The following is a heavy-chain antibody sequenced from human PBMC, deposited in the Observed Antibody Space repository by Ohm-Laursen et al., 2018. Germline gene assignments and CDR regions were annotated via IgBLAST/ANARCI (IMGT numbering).Heavy chain of an antibody. CDR3: AGDIGVGYCSSTSCYIYYGMDV. D-gene: IGHD2-2*02. CDR1: GYTFTSYG. V-gene: IGHV1-18*01. CDR2: ISAYNGNT. J-gene: IGHJ6*02. Sequence: GASVKVSCKSSGYTFTSYGISWVRQAPGQGLEWMGWISAYNGNTNYAQKLQGRVTMTTDTSTSTAYMELRSLRSDDTAVYYCAGDIGVGYCSSTSCYIYYGMDVWGQGTTVTVSS.